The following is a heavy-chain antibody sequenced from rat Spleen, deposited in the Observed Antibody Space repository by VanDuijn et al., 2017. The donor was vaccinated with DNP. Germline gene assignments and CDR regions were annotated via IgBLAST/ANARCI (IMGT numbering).Heavy chain of an antibody. Sequence: EVQLVESDGGLVQPGRSLKLSCAASGFTFSDYYMAWVRQAPTKGLEWVATISYDGSSTYYRDSVKGRFTISRDNAKNTLYLQVNSLRSEDTATYYCTNDWELYYWGQGVMVTVSS. J-gene: IGHJ2*01. CDR2: ISYDGSST. V-gene: IGHV5-20*01. D-gene: IGHD5-1*01. CDR3: TNDWELYY. CDR1: GFTFSDYY.